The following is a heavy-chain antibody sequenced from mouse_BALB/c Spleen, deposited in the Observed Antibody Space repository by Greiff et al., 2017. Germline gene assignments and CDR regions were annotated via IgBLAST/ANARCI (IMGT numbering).Heavy chain of an antibody. V-gene: IGHV1-14*01. J-gene: IGHJ2*01. CDR2: INPYNDGT. CDR1: GYTFTSYV. Sequence: VPLQQSGPELVKPGASVKMFCKASGYTFTSYVIHWVKQKPGPGLEWIGYINPYNDGTKYNEKFKGKATLTSDKSSSTAYMELSSLTSEDSAVYYCARQTVYYYFDYWGQGTTLTVSS. CDR3: ARQTVYYYFDY. D-gene: IGHD1-1*01.